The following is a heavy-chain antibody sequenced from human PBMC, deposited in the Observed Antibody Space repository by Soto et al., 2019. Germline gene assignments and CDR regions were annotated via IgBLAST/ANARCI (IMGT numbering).Heavy chain of an antibody. V-gene: IGHV4-31*03. CDR3: ASSIDP. Sequence: QVQLQESGPGLVKPSQTLSLTCTVSGGSISSGGYYWSWIRQHPGKGLEWIGYIYYSGISYYNPSLESRVTISLHSSKNRFALKLSSVTAADPAVYYCASSIDPWGQGTLVTVSS. CDR2: IYYSGIS. J-gene: IGHJ5*02. CDR1: GGSISSGGYY.